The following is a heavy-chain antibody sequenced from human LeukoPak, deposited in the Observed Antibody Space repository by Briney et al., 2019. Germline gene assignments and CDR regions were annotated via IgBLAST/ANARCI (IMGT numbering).Heavy chain of an antibody. CDR3: AKDKVAVAGTGSPY. Sequence: PGGSLRLSCAASGFTFSSYAVSWVRQAPGEGLEWVSAISGSGGSTYYADSVKGRFTIHRDNSKNTQYLKMSSLRAEDTAVYYCAKDKVAVAGTGSPYWGQGTLVTVSS. CDR1: GFTFSSYA. J-gene: IGHJ4*02. V-gene: IGHV3-23*01. D-gene: IGHD6-19*01. CDR2: ISGSGGST.